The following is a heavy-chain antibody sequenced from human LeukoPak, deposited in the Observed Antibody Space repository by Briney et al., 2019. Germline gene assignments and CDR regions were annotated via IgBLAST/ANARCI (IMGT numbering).Heavy chain of an antibody. V-gene: IGHV3-53*01. Sequence: GGSLSLSCAASGFTVSSNDMSWVRQAPGKGLEWVSLIYSGGSTYYADSVKGRFTISRDNSKNTLYLQMNNLRAEDTAVYYCASRGDIAPPYIAYWARETLVSVSS. CDR3: ASRGDIAPPYIAY. D-gene: IGHD5-12*01. CDR2: IYSGGST. CDR1: GFTVSSND. J-gene: IGHJ4*02.